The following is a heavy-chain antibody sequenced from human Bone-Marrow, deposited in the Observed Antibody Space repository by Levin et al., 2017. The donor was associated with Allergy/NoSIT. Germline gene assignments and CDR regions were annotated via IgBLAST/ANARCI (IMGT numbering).Heavy chain of an antibody. Sequence: PGGSLRLSCATSGFTFRSYGMHWVRQAPGKGLEWVAVISHDGHTTYYADSVKGRFTISRDNYKHTLFLQMNSLRAEDTAVYYCAKDLDVSYDDILYGGSPPDYWGQGTLVTVSS. CDR3: AKDLDVSYDDILYGGSPPDY. CDR1: GFTFRSYG. V-gene: IGHV3-30*18. J-gene: IGHJ4*02. D-gene: IGHD3-9*01. CDR2: ISHDGHTT.